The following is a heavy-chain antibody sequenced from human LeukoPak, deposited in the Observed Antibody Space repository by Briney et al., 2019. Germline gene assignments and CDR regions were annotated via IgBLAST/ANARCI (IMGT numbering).Heavy chain of an antibody. Sequence: PGGSLRLSCTAYGFPFHTYAMHWVRQAPGKGIEWVSGIGGGDTYFADSVRGRFTISRDDSKKMVHLEMNVLRAEDTAIYYCAKDMISFNGEYDAFDIWGRGTMVTVS. CDR1: GFPFHTYA. V-gene: IGHV3-23*01. D-gene: IGHD3-10*01. CDR2: IGGGDT. CDR3: AKDMISFNGEYDAFDI. J-gene: IGHJ3*02.